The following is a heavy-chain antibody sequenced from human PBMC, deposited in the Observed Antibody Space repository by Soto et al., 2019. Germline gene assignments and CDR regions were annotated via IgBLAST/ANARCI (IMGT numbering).Heavy chain of an antibody. CDR1: GYSFTSYW. Sequence: GESLKISCKGSGYSFTSYWIGWVRQMPGKGLEWMGIIYPGDSDTRYSPSFQGQVTISADKSISTAYLQWSSLKASDTAMYYCARLLNIAAQYNWFDPWGQGTLVTVSS. CDR2: IYPGDSDT. J-gene: IGHJ5*02. D-gene: IGHD6-25*01. CDR3: ARLLNIAAQYNWFDP. V-gene: IGHV5-51*01.